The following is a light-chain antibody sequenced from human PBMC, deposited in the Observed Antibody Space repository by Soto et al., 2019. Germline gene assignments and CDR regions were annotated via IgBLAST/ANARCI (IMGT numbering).Light chain of an antibody. CDR1: QGISSY. Sequence: IRLTQSPSSLSASVGDRVTITCRASQGISSYLAWYQQKPGKAPKLLIYGASTLESGVPSRFSGRGSGTDFTLTFSSLQPEDFATYFCQQADSFPLTFGGGTKVEIK. CDR3: QQADSFPLT. V-gene: IGKV1-9*01. J-gene: IGKJ4*01. CDR2: GAS.